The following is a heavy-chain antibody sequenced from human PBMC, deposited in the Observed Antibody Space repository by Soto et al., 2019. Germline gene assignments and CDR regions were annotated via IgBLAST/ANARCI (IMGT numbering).Heavy chain of an antibody. CDR1: GGSISSYY. D-gene: IGHD3-3*01. J-gene: IGHJ4*02. CDR3: ARNRYEPKLYFDY. CDR2: IYYSGST. V-gene: IGHV4-59*01. Sequence: SETLSLTCTVSGGSISSYYWSWIRQPPGKGLEWIGYIYYSGSTNYNPSLKSRVTISVDTSKNQFSLKLSSVTAADTAVYYCARNRYEPKLYFDYWGQGTLVTVSS.